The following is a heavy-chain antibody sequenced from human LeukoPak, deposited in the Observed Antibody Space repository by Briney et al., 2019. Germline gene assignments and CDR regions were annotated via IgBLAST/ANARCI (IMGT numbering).Heavy chain of an antibody. CDR1: GYIFSSYD. Sequence: ASVKVSCKASGYIFSSYDINWVRQATGQGLEWMGWMNPNIVNTGYAQKFQGRVTITRDTSISTAYMELSSLRSEDTAIYYCARVGYNWNYDVWGQGTMVTVSS. CDR3: ARVGYNWNYDV. D-gene: IGHD1-7*01. CDR2: MNPNIVNT. J-gene: IGHJ3*01. V-gene: IGHV1-8*03.